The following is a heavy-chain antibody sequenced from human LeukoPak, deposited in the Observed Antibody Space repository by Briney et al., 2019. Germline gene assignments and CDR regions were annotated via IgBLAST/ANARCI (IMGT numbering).Heavy chain of an antibody. CDR3: ARSSLEYSYGYSIHDFDY. D-gene: IGHD5-18*01. Sequence: PGGSLSLSCAASGFTVSSNYMSWVRQAPGKGLEWVSDIYNSGSTNYTPSLKSRVTISVDTSKNQFSLKLSSVTAADTAVYYCARSSLEYSYGYSIHDFDYWGQGTLVTVSS. V-gene: IGHV4-59*08. J-gene: IGHJ4*02. CDR1: GFTVSSNY. CDR2: IYNSGST.